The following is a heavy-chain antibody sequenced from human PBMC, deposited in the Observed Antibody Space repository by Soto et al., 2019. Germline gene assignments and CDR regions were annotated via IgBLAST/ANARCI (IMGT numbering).Heavy chain of an antibody. J-gene: IGHJ4*02. V-gene: IGHV3-30*18. D-gene: IGHD6-13*01. CDR2: ISLDGSNT. CDR1: GFTFSNYG. CDR3: AKVPIDAHRSGWSYFDA. Sequence: QMQLAESGGGEVQPGRSLRLSCIGSGFTFSNYGIHWVRQAPGKGLEWVAVISLDGSNTYYKESVKGRFIISRDNSKSSLYLQMNSLRPEDTAVYYCAKVPIDAHRSGWSYFDAWGQATLATVSS.